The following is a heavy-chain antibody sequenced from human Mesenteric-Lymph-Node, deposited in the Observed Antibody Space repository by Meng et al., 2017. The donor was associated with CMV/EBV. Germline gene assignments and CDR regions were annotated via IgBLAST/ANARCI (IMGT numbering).Heavy chain of an antibody. CDR2: INDNGGST. V-gene: IGHV3-23*01. D-gene: IGHD1-26*01. Sequence: GGSLRLFCAASGFTFSSYSMSWVRQAPGKGLEWVSAINDNGGSTYYADSVRGRFTISRDNSKNTLYLQMNNLRAEDTAVYYCAKWGGGVQAWDHYGMDVWGQGTTVTVSS. J-gene: IGHJ6*02. CDR3: AKWGGGVQAWDHYGMDV. CDR1: GFTFSSYS.